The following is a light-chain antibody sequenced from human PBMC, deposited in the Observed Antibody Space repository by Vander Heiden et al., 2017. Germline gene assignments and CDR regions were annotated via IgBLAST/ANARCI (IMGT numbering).Light chain of an antibody. CDR1: QSISSY. CDR3: QQNDSTPLT. V-gene: IGKV1-39*01. Sequence: MPPPPSSLSASVGDRVTITCRASQSISSYLAWYQQKPGKAPKLLIYAASSLESGVPSRFSGSGSGTDFTLTISSLQPEDVATYYCQQNDSTPLTFGQGTKVEIK. J-gene: IGKJ1*01. CDR2: AAS.